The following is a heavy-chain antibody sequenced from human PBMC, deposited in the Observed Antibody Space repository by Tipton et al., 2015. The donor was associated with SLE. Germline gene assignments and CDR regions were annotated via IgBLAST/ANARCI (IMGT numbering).Heavy chain of an antibody. CDR2: ISGSGGST. CDR1: GFTFSSYA. J-gene: IGHJ4*02. D-gene: IGHD2-15*01. Sequence: SLRLSCAASGFTFSSYAMSWVRQAPGKGLEWVSAISGSGGSTYYADSVKGRFTISRDNSKNTLYLQMNSLRAEDTAVYYCARVGCSGGSCYFFDYWGQGTLVTVSS. V-gene: IGHV3-23*01. CDR3: ARVGCSGGSCYFFDY.